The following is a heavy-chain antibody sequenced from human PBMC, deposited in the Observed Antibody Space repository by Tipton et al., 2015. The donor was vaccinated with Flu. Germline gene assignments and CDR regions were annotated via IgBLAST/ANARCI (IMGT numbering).Heavy chain of an antibody. Sequence: TLSLTCTVSGGSISSGGYYWSWIRQHPGKGLEWIGYIYYSGSTHYNPSLKSRVTISVDTSKNQFSLKLSSVTAADTAVYYCARDLRGYSGYTGGDAFDMWGRGIMVFVSS. CDR1: GGSISSGGYY. J-gene: IGHJ3*02. CDR2: IYYSGST. V-gene: IGHV4-31*03. D-gene: IGHD5-12*01. CDR3: ARDLRGYSGYTGGDAFDM.